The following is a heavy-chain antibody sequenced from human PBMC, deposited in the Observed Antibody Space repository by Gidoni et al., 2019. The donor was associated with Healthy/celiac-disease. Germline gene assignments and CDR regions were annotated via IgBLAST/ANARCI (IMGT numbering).Heavy chain of an antibody. J-gene: IGHJ6*02. V-gene: IGHV1-46*01. CDR2: IHASGGST. D-gene: IGHD3-3*01. Sequence: MHWVRQAPGQGLEWMGIIHASGGSTSYAQKFQGSVTMTRDTSTSTVNMELGSLRSEDTAVYYCARDLRRHDDYWSGPSYGMDVWGQGTTVTVSS. CDR3: ARDLRRHDDYWSGPSYGMDV.